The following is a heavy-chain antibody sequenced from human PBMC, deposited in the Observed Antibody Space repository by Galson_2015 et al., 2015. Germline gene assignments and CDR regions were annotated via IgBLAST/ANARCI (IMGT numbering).Heavy chain of an antibody. CDR1: GFTFSSYA. D-gene: IGHD3-10*01. J-gene: IGHJ4*02. Sequence: SLRLSCAASGFTFSSYAMSWVRQAPGKGLEWVSAISGSGGSTYYADSVKGRFTISRDNSKNTLYLQMNSLRAEDTAVYYCAKDGGNKLWFGEPHFTELKYFDYWGQGTLVTVSS. V-gene: IGHV3-23*01. CDR2: ISGSGGST. CDR3: AKDGGNKLWFGEPHFTELKYFDY.